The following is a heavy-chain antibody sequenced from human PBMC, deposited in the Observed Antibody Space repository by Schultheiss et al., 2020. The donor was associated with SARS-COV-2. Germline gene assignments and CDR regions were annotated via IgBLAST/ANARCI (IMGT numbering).Heavy chain of an antibody. CDR2: IYSGGST. D-gene: IGHD2/OR15-2a*01. CDR3: ARGAFYPRNFDL. V-gene: IGHV3-66*02. J-gene: IGHJ2*01. Sequence: GGSLRLSCAASGFTFSDYYMSWIRQAPGKGLEWVSVIYSGGSTYYADSVKGRFTISRDNSKNTLYLQMNSLRAEDTALYFCARGAFYPRNFDLWGRGTLVTVSS. CDR1: GFTFSDYY.